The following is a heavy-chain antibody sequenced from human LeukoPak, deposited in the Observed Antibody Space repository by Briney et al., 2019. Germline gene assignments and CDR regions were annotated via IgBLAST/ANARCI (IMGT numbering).Heavy chain of an antibody. CDR1: GFTSSSYA. CDR2: INGSGGST. CDR3: AKDEYGSGSYYYLDYFDY. V-gene: IGHV3-23*01. Sequence: GGSLRLSCAASGFTSSSYAMSWVRQAPGKGLEWVSAINGSGGSTYYADSVKGRFTISRDNSKNTLYLQMNSLRAEDTAVYYCAKDEYGSGSYYYLDYFDYWGQGTLVTVSS. D-gene: IGHD3-10*01. J-gene: IGHJ4*02.